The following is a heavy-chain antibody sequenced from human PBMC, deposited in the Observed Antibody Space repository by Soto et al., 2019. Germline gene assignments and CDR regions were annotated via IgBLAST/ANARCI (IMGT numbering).Heavy chain of an antibody. CDR2: IYHTGST. J-gene: IGHJ6*02. CDR3: ARLHGYCISSSCHGHYAMDV. CDR1: GDSISSTHW. V-gene: IGHV4-4*02. D-gene: IGHD2-2*01. Sequence: PSETLSLTCVVSGDSISSTHWWTWVRQTPGKGLEWIGEIYHTGSTKYNPSLKNRVTISVDKSNNEFSLNLKSVTAADTAVYYCARLHGYCISSSCHGHYAMDVWGQGTTVTVSS.